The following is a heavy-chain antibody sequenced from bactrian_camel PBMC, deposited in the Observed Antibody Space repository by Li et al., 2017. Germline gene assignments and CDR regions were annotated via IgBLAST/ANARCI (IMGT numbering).Heavy chain of an antibody. CDR1: GHSRGSNC. CDR2: IRRDGGET. D-gene: IGHD2*01. J-gene: IGHJ4*01. V-gene: IGHV3S45*01. Sequence: HVQLVESGGGSVQAGGSLRLSCKVSGHSRGSNCVGWYRLPPGRAPAECEGIAAIRRDGGETWYAASVKGRFTISRDSAKNTVYLQMNNLQPEDTATYYCAADFGPYCSGSYLARRANFEGQGTQVTVSS.